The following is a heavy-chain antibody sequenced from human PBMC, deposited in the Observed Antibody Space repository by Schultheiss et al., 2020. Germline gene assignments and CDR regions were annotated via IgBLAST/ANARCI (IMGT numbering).Heavy chain of an antibody. D-gene: IGHD2-2*01. CDR3: ARVTGPAATAWFDP. Sequence: SETLSLTCAVYGGSFSGYYWSWIRQFPGKGLEWIATIFYSGSTYYNPSLKSRVTISVDTSKNQFSLKLSSVTAADTAVYYCARVTGPAATAWFDPWGQGTLVTVSS. CDR2: IFYSGST. J-gene: IGHJ5*02. CDR1: GGSFSGYY. V-gene: IGHV4-34*12.